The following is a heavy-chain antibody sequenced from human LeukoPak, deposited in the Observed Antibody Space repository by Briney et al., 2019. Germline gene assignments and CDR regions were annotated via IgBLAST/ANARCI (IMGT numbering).Heavy chain of an antibody. CDR3: ATFYGDYTVDY. D-gene: IGHD4-17*01. CDR2: INHSGST. J-gene: IGHJ4*02. CDR1: GGSFSGYY. Sequence: SETLSLTCAVYGGSFSGYYWSWIRQPPGKGLEWIGEINHSGSTNYNPSLKSRVTISVDTSKNQFSLKLSSVTAADTAVYYCATFYGDYTVDYWGQGTLVTVSS. V-gene: IGHV4-34*01.